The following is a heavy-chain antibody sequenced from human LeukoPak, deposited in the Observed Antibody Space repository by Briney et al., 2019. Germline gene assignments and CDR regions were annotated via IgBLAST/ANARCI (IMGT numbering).Heavy chain of an antibody. V-gene: IGHV3-30*02. Sequence: GGSLRLSCAASGFTFSNYGMHWVRQAPGKGLEWVAFIRYDGSNKYYADSVKGRFTISRDNSKNTLYLQMNSLRPEDTAVYYCANGDIVFWGQGTLVTVSS. CDR3: ANGDIVF. CDR2: IRYDGSNK. CDR1: GFTFSNYG. J-gene: IGHJ4*02. D-gene: IGHD2-15*01.